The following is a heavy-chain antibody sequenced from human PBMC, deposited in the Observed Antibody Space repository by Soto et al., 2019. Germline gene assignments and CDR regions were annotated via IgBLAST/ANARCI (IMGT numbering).Heavy chain of an antibody. CDR1: GLTVSSNY. J-gene: IGHJ4*02. CDR2: IYSGGST. V-gene: IGHV3-53*01. CDR3: ARGKWAGAATPIEY. Sequence: GGSLRLSCAASGLTVSSNYMSCVRQAPGKGLEWVSVIYSGGSTYYADSVKGRFTISRDNSKNTLSLQMNSLRAEDTAVYYCARGKWAGAATPIEYWGQGTLVTVSS. D-gene: IGHD2-15*01.